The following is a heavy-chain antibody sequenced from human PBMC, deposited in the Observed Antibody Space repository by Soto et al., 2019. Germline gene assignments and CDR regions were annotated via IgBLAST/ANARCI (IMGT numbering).Heavy chain of an antibody. CDR3: AAPCNSWYLDYFDS. CDR1: GFTLGSYS. D-gene: IGHD6-13*01. CDR2: ISSPGSNI. J-gene: IGHJ4*02. V-gene: IGHV3-48*01. Sequence: EVQLVESGGVLVQPGGSLRLSCAASGFTLGSYSMHWVRQGPGEGLEWVSYISSPGSNIDYADSVKGRFPISRDYAKKSLYFQMHSLRAAATAEYYCAAPCNSWYLDYFDSWGQGTLVTVSS.